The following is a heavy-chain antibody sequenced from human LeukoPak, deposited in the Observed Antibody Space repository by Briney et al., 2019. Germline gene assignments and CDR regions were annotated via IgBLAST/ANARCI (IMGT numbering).Heavy chain of an antibody. CDR1: GFTFSSYA. J-gene: IGHJ4*02. V-gene: IGHV3-23*01. CDR2: ISGSGGST. D-gene: IGHD2-2*01. CDR3: AKDLEDIVVVPAATDY. Sequence: PGGSLRLSCAASGFTFSSYAMSWVRQAPGKGLEWVSAISGSGGSTYYADSVKGRFTISRDNSKNTLYLQMNSLRAEDTAVYYCAKDLEDIVVVPAATDYWGQGTLVTVSS.